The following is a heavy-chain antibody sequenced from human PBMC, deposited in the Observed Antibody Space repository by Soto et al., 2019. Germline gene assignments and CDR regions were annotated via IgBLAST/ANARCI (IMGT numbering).Heavy chain of an antibody. CDR3: VRSKGGYSYGTPFDY. J-gene: IGHJ4*02. V-gene: IGHV3-9*01. CDR1: GFTFSSYA. CDR2: ISWNSGNI. D-gene: IGHD5-18*01. Sequence: SLRLSCAVSGFTFSSYAMNWVRQAPGKGLEWVSSISWNSGNIGYADSVKGRFTTSRDNAKNSLYLQMNSLRPEDTALYYCVRSKGGYSYGTPFDYWGQGTLVTVSS.